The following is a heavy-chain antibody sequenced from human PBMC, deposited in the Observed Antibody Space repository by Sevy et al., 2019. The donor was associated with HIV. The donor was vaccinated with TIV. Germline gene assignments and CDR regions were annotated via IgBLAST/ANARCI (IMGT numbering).Heavy chain of an antibody. CDR1: GGSISSSSYY. D-gene: IGHD2-2*01. CDR3: AKHVDARWFDP. J-gene: IGHJ5*02. Sequence: SETLSLTCTVSGGSISSSSYYWGWIRQPPGKGLEWIGSIYYSGSTYYNPSLKSRVTISVDTSKNQFSLKLSSVTAADTAVYFCAKHVDARWFDPWGQGTLVTVSS. V-gene: IGHV4-39*01. CDR2: IYYSGST.